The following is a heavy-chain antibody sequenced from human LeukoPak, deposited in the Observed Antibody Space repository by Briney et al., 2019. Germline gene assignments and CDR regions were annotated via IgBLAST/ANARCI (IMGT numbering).Heavy chain of an antibody. Sequence: NPSETLSLTCGVSGGSISSSNWWSWVRQPPGGGLEWIGEIYHSGSTNYNPSLKSRVVILVDKSKNQFSLKLSSVTAADTAVYYCARSGNYATLFDYWGQGTLVTVSS. CDR2: IYHSGST. CDR1: GGSISSSNW. CDR3: ARSGNYATLFDY. J-gene: IGHJ4*02. D-gene: IGHD1-7*01. V-gene: IGHV4-4*02.